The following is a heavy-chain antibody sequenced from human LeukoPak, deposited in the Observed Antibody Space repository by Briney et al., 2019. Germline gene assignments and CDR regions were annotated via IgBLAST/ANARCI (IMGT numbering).Heavy chain of an antibody. CDR1: GFTVSSNY. CDR3: ARTMVRGGLASIYYYYGMDV. Sequence: GGSLRLSCAASGFTVSSNYMSWVRQAPGKGLEWVSVIYSGGSTYYADSVKGRFTISRDNSKNTLYLQMNSLRAEDTAVYYCARTMVRGGLASIYYYYGMDVWGQGTTVTVSS. D-gene: IGHD3-10*01. V-gene: IGHV3-53*01. J-gene: IGHJ6*02. CDR2: IYSGGST.